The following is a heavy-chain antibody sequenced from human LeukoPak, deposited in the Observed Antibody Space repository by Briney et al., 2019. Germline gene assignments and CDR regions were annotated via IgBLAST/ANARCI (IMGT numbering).Heavy chain of an antibody. CDR2: IGGNSGYT. V-gene: IGHV3-23*01. J-gene: IGHJ5*02. D-gene: IGHD3-10*01. CDR3: ATERPFSSGTYYNA. CDR1: GFTFKNYA. Sequence: GGSLRLSCAASGFTFKNYAMSWVRQAPGKGLEWASTIGGNSGYTYYSDSVKGRFTISRDNSRNTLYLQMTGLRVDDTAVYFCATERPFSSGTYYNAWGQGTLVIVSS.